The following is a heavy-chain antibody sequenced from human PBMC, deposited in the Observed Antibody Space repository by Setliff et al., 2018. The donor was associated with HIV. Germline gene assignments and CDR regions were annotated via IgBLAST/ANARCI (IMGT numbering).Heavy chain of an antibody. J-gene: IGHJ4*02. Sequence: PSETLSLTCTVSGGSSSTSDYYWGWIRQSPGKGLEWIASIRSSGDTYYNPSLQSRVIISVDTSNNQISLKLTSVTAADTAVYYCTIPASSLAPNWGRGTQVTVSS. CDR1: GGSSSTSDYY. V-gene: IGHV4-39*01. CDR3: TIPASSLAPN. CDR2: IRSSGDT.